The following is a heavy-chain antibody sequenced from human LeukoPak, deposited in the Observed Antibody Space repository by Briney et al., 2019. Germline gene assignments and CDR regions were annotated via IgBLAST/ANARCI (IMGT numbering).Heavy chain of an antibody. CDR2: ISYSGST. D-gene: IGHD4-23*01. J-gene: IGHJ4*02. Sequence: SETLSLTCTVSGGSISRYYWSWIRQPPGKGLEWIGYISYSGSTNYNPSLKSRVTISVDTSKNQFSLELSSVTAADTAVYYCARMGVVGNPFDYWGQGTLVTVSS. CDR3: ARMGVVGNPFDY. V-gene: IGHV4-59*01. CDR1: GGSISRYY.